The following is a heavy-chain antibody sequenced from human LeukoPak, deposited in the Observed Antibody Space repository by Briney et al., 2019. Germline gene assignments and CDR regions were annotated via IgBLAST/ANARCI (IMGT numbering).Heavy chain of an antibody. J-gene: IGHJ4*02. Sequence: TGGSLRLSCAASGFTLSNYDMSWVRQAPGKGLAWVSAISGRGGRTYYADSVKGRFTISRDHPKNTLYLQMNSLRAEDTAVHYCANNDYNNPEGWGQGTLVTVSS. V-gene: IGHV3-23*01. CDR1: GFTLSNYD. D-gene: IGHD4-11*01. CDR3: ANNDYNNPEG. CDR2: ISGRGGRT.